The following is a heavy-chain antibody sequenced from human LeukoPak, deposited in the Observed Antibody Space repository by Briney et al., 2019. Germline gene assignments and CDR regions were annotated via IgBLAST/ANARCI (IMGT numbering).Heavy chain of an antibody. CDR3: AKGGGYNLGGIFDY. Sequence: PGGSLRLSCAASGFTFDDYAMHWVRQAPGKGLEWVSGISWNSGSIGYADSVKGRFTISRDNAKNSLYLQMNSLRAEDMALYYCAKGGGYNLGGIFDYWGQGTLVTVSS. J-gene: IGHJ4*02. V-gene: IGHV3-9*03. D-gene: IGHD5-24*01. CDR1: GFTFDDYA. CDR2: ISWNSGSI.